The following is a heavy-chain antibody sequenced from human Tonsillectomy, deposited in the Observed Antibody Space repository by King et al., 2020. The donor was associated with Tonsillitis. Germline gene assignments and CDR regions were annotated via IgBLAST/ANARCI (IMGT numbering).Heavy chain of an antibody. CDR1: GGSINSGGNY. J-gene: IGHJ4*02. V-gene: IGHV4-31*03. D-gene: IGHD3-10*02. CDR2: IYYSGST. CDR3: ASENMIVRAVGFDY. Sequence: VQLQESGPALVKPSQTLSLTCTVSGGSINSGGNYWSWIRQRPGEGLEWIGYIYYSGSTYYSPSLQSRVTISVDTSKSQFSLKLSSVTAADTAVYYCASENMIVRAVGFDYWGQGTLVTVSS.